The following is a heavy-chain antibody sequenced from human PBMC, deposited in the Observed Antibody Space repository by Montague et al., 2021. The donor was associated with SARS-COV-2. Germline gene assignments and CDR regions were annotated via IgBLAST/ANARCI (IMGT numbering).Heavy chain of an antibody. D-gene: IGHD3-3*01. CDR2: INHSGNT. CDR1: GESLSGYY. CDR3: AREADYDFWSGYLRYKWFDP. Sequence: SETLSLTCAVYGESLSGYYWAWIRQTPGKGLEWIGEINHSGNTNYNPSLKSRLTISVDTSKKQFSLKLSSVTTADTAVYYCAREADYDFWSGYLRYKWFDPWGLGTPVTVSS. J-gene: IGHJ5*02. V-gene: IGHV4-34*01.